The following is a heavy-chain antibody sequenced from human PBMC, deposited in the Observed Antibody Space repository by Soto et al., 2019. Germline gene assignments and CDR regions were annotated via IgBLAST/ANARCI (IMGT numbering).Heavy chain of an antibody. CDR1: GGTFSSYA. CDR2: IIPIFGTA. D-gene: IGHD3-22*01. J-gene: IGHJ3*02. V-gene: IGHV1-69*13. Sequence: SVKVSCKASGGTFSSYAISWVRQAPGQGLEWMGGIIPIFGTANYAQKFQGRVTITADESTSTAYMELSSLRSEDTAVYYCASNYAFTTSGYLGFDIWGQGTTVTVSS. CDR3: ASNYAFTTSGYLGFDI.